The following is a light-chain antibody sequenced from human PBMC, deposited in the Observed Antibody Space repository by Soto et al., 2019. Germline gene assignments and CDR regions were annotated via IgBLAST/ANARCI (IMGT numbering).Light chain of an antibody. CDR3: AASDDSLSGWV. CDR1: SSNIGSNY. CDR2: RNN. V-gene: IGLV1-47*01. J-gene: IGLJ3*02. Sequence: QSVLTQPPSASGTPGQRVTISCSGSSSNIGSNYVYWYQQLPGTAPKLLIYRNNQRPSGVPDRFYGSKSGTSASLAISGLRSEDEAEYYCAASDDSLSGWVFGGGTKLTVL.